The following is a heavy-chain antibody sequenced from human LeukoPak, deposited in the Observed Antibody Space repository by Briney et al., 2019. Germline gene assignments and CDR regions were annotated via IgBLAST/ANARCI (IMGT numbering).Heavy chain of an antibody. CDR2: INSDGSDT. Sequence: GGSLRLSCAASGLTFRNYWMHWVRQAPGKGLVWVSRINSDGSDTTYADSVKGRFTISRDNAKNTLYLQMNSLRVEDTAVYYCARSSAVATLSLTYWGLGTLVTVSS. J-gene: IGHJ4*02. D-gene: IGHD5-12*01. CDR3: ARSSAVATLSLTY. CDR1: GLTFRNYW. V-gene: IGHV3-74*01.